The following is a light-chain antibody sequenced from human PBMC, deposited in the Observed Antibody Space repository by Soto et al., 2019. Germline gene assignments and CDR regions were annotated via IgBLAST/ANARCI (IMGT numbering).Light chain of an antibody. CDR1: SSNIGKNY. V-gene: IGLV1-51*01. CDR2: DNN. Sequence: QSALTQPPSVSAAPGQKVTISCSGSSSNIGKNYVSWYQQFPGTAPKLLLYDNNKRPSGIPDRFSDSKSGTSATLGITGLQTGDEADYYCGTWDNSLRAVVFGGGTKLTVL. CDR3: GTWDNSLRAVV. J-gene: IGLJ2*01.